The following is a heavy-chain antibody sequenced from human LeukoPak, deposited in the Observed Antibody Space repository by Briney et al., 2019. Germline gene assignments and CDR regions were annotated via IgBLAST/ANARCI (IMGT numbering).Heavy chain of an antibody. CDR3: ARVGVALDY. Sequence: PSETLSLTCDVYGGSFSGCYWSWIRQPPGKGLEWIGEINHSGSTNYNPSLKSRVTISVDTSKNQFSLKLSSVTAADTAVYYCARVGVALDYWGQGTLVTVSS. D-gene: IGHD2-15*01. CDR1: GGSFSGCY. V-gene: IGHV4-34*01. CDR2: INHSGST. J-gene: IGHJ4*02.